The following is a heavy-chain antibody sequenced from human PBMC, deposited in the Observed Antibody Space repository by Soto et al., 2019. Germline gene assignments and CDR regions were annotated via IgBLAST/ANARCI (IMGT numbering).Heavy chain of an antibody. CDR3: ARVFCGGDCYHPTIFSY. CDR1: GFTFSSYG. V-gene: IGHV3-33*01. Sequence: GGSLRLSCAASGFTFSSYGMHWVRQAPGKGLEWVAVIWYDGSNKYYADSVKGRFTISRDNSKNTLYLQMNSLRAEDTAVYYCARVFCGGDCYHPTIFSYWARGSLDTVSA. CDR2: IWYDGSNK. J-gene: IGHJ4*02. D-gene: IGHD2-21*02.